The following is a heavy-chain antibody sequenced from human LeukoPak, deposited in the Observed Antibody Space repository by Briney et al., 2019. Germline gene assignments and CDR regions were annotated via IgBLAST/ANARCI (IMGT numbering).Heavy chain of an antibody. Sequence: GGSLRLSCAASGFTFDDYGMSWVRQAPGKGLEWVSGINWNGDSTGYADSVKGRFTISRDNAKNSLYLQKNSLRAEDTALYYCARDSVAGTYYMDVWGKGTTATVSS. J-gene: IGHJ6*03. CDR3: ARDSVAGTYYMDV. CDR2: INWNGDST. V-gene: IGHV3-20*04. D-gene: IGHD6-19*01. CDR1: GFTFDDYG.